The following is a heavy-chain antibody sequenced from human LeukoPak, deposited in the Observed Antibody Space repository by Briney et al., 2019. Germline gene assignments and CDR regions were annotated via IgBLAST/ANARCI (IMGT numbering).Heavy chain of an antibody. D-gene: IGHD3-10*01. V-gene: IGHV1-18*01. CDR1: GYTFTSYG. J-gene: IGHJ5*02. CDR2: ISAYNGNT. CDR3: AREDFGITMPTA. Sequence: ASVKVSCKASGYTFTSYGISWVRQAPGQGLEWMGWISAYNGNTNYAQKFQGRVTMTRDTSISTAYMELSRVRSDDTAVYYCAREDFGITMPTAWGQGTLVTVFS.